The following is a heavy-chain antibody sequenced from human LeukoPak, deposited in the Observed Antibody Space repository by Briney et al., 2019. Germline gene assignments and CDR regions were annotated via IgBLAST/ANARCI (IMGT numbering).Heavy chain of an antibody. CDR1: GGSISSYY. D-gene: IGHD6-13*01. V-gene: IGHV4-59*12. CDR2: IYYSGST. CDR3: AREISNIAAAGIFWFDP. Sequence: PSETLSLTCTVSGGSISSYYWSWIRQPPGKGLEWIGYIYYSGSTYYNPSLKSRVTISVDTSKNQFSLKLSSVTAADTAVYYCAREISNIAAAGIFWFDPWGQETLVTVSS. J-gene: IGHJ5*02.